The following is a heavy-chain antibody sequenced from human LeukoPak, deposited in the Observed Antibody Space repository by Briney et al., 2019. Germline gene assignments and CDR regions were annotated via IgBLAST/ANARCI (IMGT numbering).Heavy chain of an antibody. V-gene: IGHV3-23*01. J-gene: IGHJ4*02. CDR2: ISYSGDST. D-gene: IGHD1-7*01. Sequence: PGGSLRLSCAASGFTFNNHVMSWVRQAPGRGLEWVSAISYSGDSTYYADSVKGRFTISRDNSKNTLFLQMNSLRAEDTALYYCASRNYYFDYWGQGTLVTVSS. CDR1: GFTFNNHV. CDR3: ASRNYYFDY.